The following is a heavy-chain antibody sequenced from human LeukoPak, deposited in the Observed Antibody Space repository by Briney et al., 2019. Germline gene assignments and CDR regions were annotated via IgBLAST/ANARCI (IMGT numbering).Heavy chain of an antibody. V-gene: IGHV3-21*04. CDR2: ISSSSSYI. CDR1: GFTFSSYS. CDR3: AKVNSGGGPFDY. J-gene: IGHJ4*02. D-gene: IGHD3-16*01. Sequence: GGSLRLSCAASGFTFSSYSMNWVRQAPGKGLEWVSSISSSSSYIYYADSVKGRFTISRDNAKNSLYLQMNSLRAEDTAVYYCAKVNSGGGPFDYWGQGTLVTVSS.